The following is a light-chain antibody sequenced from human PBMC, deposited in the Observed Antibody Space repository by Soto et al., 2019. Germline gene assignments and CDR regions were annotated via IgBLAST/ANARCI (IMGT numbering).Light chain of an antibody. J-gene: IGLJ1*01. CDR3: QSSDDTGNYYL. CDR1: ELSKQY. Sequence: SYELTQTPSVSVSPGQTARITCSGDELSKQYVYWYQQKPGQAPVLVIYKDSERASGIPERFSASSSGTTVTLTISGVRAEDEADYYCQSSDDTGNYYLFGTGTKATV. CDR2: KDS. V-gene: IGLV3-25*02.